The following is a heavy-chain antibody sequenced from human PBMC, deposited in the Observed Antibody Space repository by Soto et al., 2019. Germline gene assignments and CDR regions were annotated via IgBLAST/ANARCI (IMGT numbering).Heavy chain of an antibody. CDR2: INHSGST. CDR1: GGSFSGYY. D-gene: IGHD3-22*01. CDR3: EGLFTYVSSGYHLNY. J-gene: IGHJ4*02. V-gene: IGHV4-34*01. Sequence: SETLSLTCAVYGGSFSGYYWSWIRQPPGKGLEWIGEINHSGSTNYNPSLKSRVSISVDTSKNQFSLKLNSVTAADTAVFYCEGLFTYVSSGYHLNYLGQGTLVTVSS.